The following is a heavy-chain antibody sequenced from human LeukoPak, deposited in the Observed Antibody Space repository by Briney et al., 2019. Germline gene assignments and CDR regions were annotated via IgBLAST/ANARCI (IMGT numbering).Heavy chain of an antibody. J-gene: IGHJ4*02. D-gene: IGHD5-24*01. V-gene: IGHV3-48*01. CDR1: GFTFNTYS. Sequence: GGSLRLSCVASGFTFNTYSMNWVRQAPGKGLEWLSYISSSSSIIYDADSVKGRFTISRDNSRSTLYLQMNDLRVEDSAIYYCANEIRPNDYWGQGTLVTVSS. CDR3: ANEIRPNDY. CDR2: ISSSSSII.